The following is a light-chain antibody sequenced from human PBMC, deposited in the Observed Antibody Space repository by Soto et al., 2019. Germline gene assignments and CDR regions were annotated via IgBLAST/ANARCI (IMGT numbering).Light chain of an antibody. Sequence: DTPINQSPYTLPASVGDRVTIPCRARQGIRDDLGWYQQKPGKAPKLLIYTASSLQSGVPSRFSGSGSGTDFTLGISSLQPEDFAAYYCQQSYSTPPGTFGQGSKVDIK. V-gene: IGKV1-39*01. CDR3: QQSYSTPPGT. CDR2: TAS. J-gene: IGKJ1*01. CDR1: QGIRDD.